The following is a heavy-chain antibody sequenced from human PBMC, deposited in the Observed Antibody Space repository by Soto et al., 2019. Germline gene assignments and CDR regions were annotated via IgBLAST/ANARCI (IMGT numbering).Heavy chain of an antibody. CDR2: IIPIIGII. CDR1: GGTFRTYT. CDR3: AGDPDSHYNDSHASSYP. D-gene: IGHD4-4*01. V-gene: IGHV1-69*08. J-gene: IGHJ5*02. Sequence: QVQLVQSGAEVKKPGSSVKVSCKASGGTFRTYTITWVRLAPGQGLEWMGRIIPIIGIINYAQKFHGRVTMSAEKFTGTAYMELSGLGSDGTAVYYCAGDPDSHYNDSHASSYPWGQGTLVTVSS.